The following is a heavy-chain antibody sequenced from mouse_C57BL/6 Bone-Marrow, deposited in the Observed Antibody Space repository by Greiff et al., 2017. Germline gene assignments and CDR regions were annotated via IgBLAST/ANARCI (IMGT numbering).Heavy chain of an antibody. V-gene: IGHV2-2*01. D-gene: IGHD3-1*01. Sequence: VQLQQSGPGLVQPSQSLSITCTVSGFSFTSYGVHWVRQSPGKGLEWLGVIWSGGSTDYNAAFISRLSISKDNSKSQVFFKMNSLQADDTAIYYCARGLLWYFDVWGTGTTVTVSS. CDR2: IWSGGST. CDR1: GFSFTSYG. J-gene: IGHJ1*03. CDR3: ARGLLWYFDV.